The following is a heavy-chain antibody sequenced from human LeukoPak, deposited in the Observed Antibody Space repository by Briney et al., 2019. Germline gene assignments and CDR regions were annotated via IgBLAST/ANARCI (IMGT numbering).Heavy chain of an antibody. J-gene: IGHJ4*02. CDR3: ARARIDY. CDR1: GFTFSSDG. Sequence: PGGSLRLSCAGSGFTFSSDGMNWVRQAPGKGLEWVSSISPDSTFIPQADSVKGRFTISRDNAKNSMHLQMDSLRAEDTAMYYCARARIDYWGQGTLVTVSS. D-gene: IGHD1-14*01. V-gene: IGHV3-21*01. CDR2: ISPDSTFI.